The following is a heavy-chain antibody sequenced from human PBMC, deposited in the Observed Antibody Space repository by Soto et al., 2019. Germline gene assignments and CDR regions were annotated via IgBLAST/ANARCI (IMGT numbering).Heavy chain of an antibody. CDR2: IYHSGST. J-gene: IGHJ5*02. Sequence: SETLSLTCIVSGGSISSGGYSWSWIRQPPGKGLEWIGYIYHSGSTYYNPSLKSRVTISVDRSKNQFSLKLSSVTAADTAVYYCARGTTITGTMLVYWFDPWGQGTPLTTSS. CDR1: GGSISSGGYS. V-gene: IGHV4-30-2*01. D-gene: IGHD1-7*01. CDR3: ARGTTITGTMLVYWFDP.